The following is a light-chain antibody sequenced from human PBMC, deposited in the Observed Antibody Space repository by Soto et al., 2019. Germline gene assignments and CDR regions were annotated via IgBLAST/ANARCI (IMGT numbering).Light chain of an antibody. CDR1: SSDVGGHKY. CDR3: SSYTGSTPLYV. J-gene: IGLJ1*01. Sequence: QSALTQPASVSGSPGQSITISCTGTSSDVGGHKYVSWYQQYPGKAPKLMIYDVSNRPSGVSDRFSGSKSGNTASLTISGLQAEDEADYYCSSYTGSTPLYVFGTGTKLTVL. V-gene: IGLV2-14*01. CDR2: DVS.